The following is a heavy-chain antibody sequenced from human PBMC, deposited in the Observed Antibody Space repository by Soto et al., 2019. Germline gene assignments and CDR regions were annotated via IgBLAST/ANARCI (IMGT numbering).Heavy chain of an antibody. D-gene: IGHD5-12*01. V-gene: IGHV3-30-3*01. CDR2: ISYDGSNK. CDR3: AVATIQHYYYGMDV. J-gene: IGHJ6*02. CDR1: GFTFSSYA. Sequence: GGSLRLSCAASGFTFSSYAMHWVRQAPGKGLEWVAVISYDGSNKYYADSVKGRFTISRDNSKNTLYLQMNSLRAEDTAVYYCAVATIQHYYYGMDVWGQGTTVTVSS.